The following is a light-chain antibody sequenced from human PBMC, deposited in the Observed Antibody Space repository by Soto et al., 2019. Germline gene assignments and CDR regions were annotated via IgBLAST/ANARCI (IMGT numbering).Light chain of an antibody. CDR3: GSDEWT. J-gene: IGKJ1*01. Sequence: EIVLTQSPATLSLSPGERATLSCRASQSIRSPFLAWYQQKPGQAPRLFIHGASSRATGIPDRFSGSGSGTDVTLNISRLEPEYFSVYYCGSDEWTFGQGTKVE. CDR1: QSIRSPF. V-gene: IGKV3-20*01. CDR2: GAS.